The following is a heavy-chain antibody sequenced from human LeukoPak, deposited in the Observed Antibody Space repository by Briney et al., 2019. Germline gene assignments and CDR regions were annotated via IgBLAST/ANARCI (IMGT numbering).Heavy chain of an antibody. CDR3: ARDTYYYDSSGFQDAFDI. Sequence: ASVKVSCKASGYTFTSYGISWVRQAPGQGLEWMGWISAYNGNTNYAQKLQGRVTMNTDTSTSTAYMELRSLRSDDTAVYYCARDTYYYDSSGFQDAFDIWGQGTMVTVSS. V-gene: IGHV1-18*01. CDR1: GYTFTSYG. J-gene: IGHJ3*02. D-gene: IGHD3-22*01. CDR2: ISAYNGNT.